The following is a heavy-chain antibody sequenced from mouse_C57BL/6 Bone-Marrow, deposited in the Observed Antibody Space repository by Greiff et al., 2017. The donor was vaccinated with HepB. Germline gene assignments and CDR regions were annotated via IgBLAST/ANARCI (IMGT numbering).Heavy chain of an antibody. Sequence: VQLQQPGAELVRPGTSVKLSCKASGYTFTSYWMHWVKQRPGQGLEWIGVIDPSDSYTNYNQKFKCKATLTVDTSSSTAYMQLSSLTSEDSAVYYCARMGITTVPWYFDVWGTGTTVTVSS. CDR3: ARMGITTVPWYFDV. V-gene: IGHV1-59*01. CDR1: GYTFTSYW. CDR2: IDPSDSYT. D-gene: IGHD1-1*01. J-gene: IGHJ1*03.